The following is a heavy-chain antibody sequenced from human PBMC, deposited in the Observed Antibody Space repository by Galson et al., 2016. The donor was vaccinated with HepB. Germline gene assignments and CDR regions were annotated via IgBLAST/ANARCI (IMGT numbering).Heavy chain of an antibody. Sequence: SVKVSCKASGYTFTSYGITWVRQAPGQGLEWMGWINAFNGNTNYAQKLRGRVTMTTDTSPSTAYMELRSLRSDDTAVYYCARGPSSTRTFDYWGQGTLVTVSS. J-gene: IGHJ4*02. V-gene: IGHV1-18*01. CDR1: GYTFTSYG. CDR2: INAFNGNT. CDR3: ARGPSSTRTFDY. D-gene: IGHD2-2*01.